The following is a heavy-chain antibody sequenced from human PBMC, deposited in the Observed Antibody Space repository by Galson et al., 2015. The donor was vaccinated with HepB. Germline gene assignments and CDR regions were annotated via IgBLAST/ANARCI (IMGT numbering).Heavy chain of an antibody. CDR3: ARDMAYSGSSVYFDY. J-gene: IGHJ4*02. Sequence: SLRLSCAASGFTFTDYAMNWVRQAPGKGLEWVSSISGGGGGTYSADSVKGRFTISRDNSKNTLYLQMNSLRAEDTAVYYCARDMAYSGSSVYFDYWGQGTLVTVSS. CDR2: ISGGGGGT. D-gene: IGHD1-26*01. V-gene: IGHV3-23*01. CDR1: GFTFTDYA.